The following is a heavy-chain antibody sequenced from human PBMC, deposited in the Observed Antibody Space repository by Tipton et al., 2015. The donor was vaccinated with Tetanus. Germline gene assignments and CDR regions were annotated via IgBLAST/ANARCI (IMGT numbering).Heavy chain of an antibody. CDR3: AGVYYYDSVGPWGIDY. D-gene: IGHD3-22*01. CDR1: GFTFKSYT. Sequence: SLRLSCAASGFTFKSYTMNWVRQAPGKGLEWVSTISSTSYYTYYADSVKGRLTISRDNSRNTLYLQMNSLRAEDTAVYFCAGVYYYDSVGPWGIDYWGQGTLVTVSS. CDR2: ISSTSYYT. J-gene: IGHJ4*02. V-gene: IGHV3-23*01.